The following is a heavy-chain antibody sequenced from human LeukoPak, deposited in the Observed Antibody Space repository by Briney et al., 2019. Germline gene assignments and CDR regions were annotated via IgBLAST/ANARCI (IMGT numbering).Heavy chain of an antibody. Sequence: GGSLRLSCVVSGFTFSSYWMHWVRQGPEKGLVWVSRINTDGSSTSYVDSVKGRFTVSRDNAKNTLYLQMNSLRDEDTAVYYCARDSSDFSYWGQGTLVSVSS. J-gene: IGHJ4*02. CDR2: INTDGSST. V-gene: IGHV3-74*01. CDR1: GFTFSSYW. CDR3: ARDSSDFSY. D-gene: IGHD3/OR15-3a*01.